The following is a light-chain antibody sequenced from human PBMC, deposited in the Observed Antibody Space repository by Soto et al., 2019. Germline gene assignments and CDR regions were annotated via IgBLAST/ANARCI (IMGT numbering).Light chain of an antibody. V-gene: IGLV1-51*01. CDR3: GSWDSSLSAYV. CDR1: SSNIGGNS. Sequence: QSVLTQPPSVSAAPGQKVTISCSGSSSNIGGNSVSWYQQLPGTAPKLLIYDDNKRPSGIPDRFPGPKSGTSATLGITGFQTGDEADYYCGSWDSSLSAYVFGTGTKVTVL. CDR2: DDN. J-gene: IGLJ1*01.